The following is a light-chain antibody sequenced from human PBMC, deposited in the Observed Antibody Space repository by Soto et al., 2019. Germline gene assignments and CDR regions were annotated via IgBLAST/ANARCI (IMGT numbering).Light chain of an antibody. CDR2: AAS. CDR1: QGISSS. V-gene: IGKV1-9*01. J-gene: IGKJ5*01. CDR3: QLLDSFPLT. Sequence: DIQLTQSPSFLSASVGDRVTITCRAIQGISSSLAWYQQKPGEAPKLLIYAASTLQSGVPSRFSGSGYGTEFTLTISSLQPEDFASYYCQLLDSFPLTFGQGTRLEI.